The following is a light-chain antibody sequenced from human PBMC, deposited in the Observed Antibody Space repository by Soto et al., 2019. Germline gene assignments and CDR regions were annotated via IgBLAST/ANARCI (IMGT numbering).Light chain of an antibody. J-gene: IGLJ1*01. V-gene: IGLV2-14*03. CDR3: SSFITSTSYV. CDR1: SSDVGNYNY. CDR2: DVS. Sequence: QSALTQPASVSGSPGQSITISCTGTSSDVGNYNYVSWYQQYPGKAPKLLISDVSYRPSGVSNRFPGSKSGNTASLTISGLQAEDEADYYCSSFITSTSYVSGTGTKVTVL.